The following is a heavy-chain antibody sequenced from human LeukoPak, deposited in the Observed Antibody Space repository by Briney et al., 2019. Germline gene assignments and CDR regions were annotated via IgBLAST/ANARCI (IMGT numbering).Heavy chain of an antibody. CDR3: ARVLYCSGGSCYFDY. J-gene: IGHJ4*02. Sequence: ASVTVSCKASGCTFTSYDINWVRQATGQGLEWMGWMNPNSGNTGYAQKFQGRVTMTRNTSISTAYMELSSLRSEDTAVYYCARVLYCSGGSCYFDYWGQGTLVTVSS. V-gene: IGHV1-8*01. CDR1: GCTFTSYD. D-gene: IGHD2-15*01. CDR2: MNPNSGNT.